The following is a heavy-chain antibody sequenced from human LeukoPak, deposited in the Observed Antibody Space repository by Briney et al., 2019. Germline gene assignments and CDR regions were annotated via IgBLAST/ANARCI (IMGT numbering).Heavy chain of an antibody. CDR2: INPNSGGT. V-gene: IGHV1-2*02. Sequence: ASVKVSCKASGYTFTGYYMHWVRQAPGQGLEWMGWINPNSGGTNYAQKFQGRVTMTRDTSISTAYMELSRLRSDDTAVYYCARDKVVPAAMHGFDPWGQGTLVTVSS. CDR1: GYTFTGYY. D-gene: IGHD2-2*01. CDR3: ARDKVVPAAMHGFDP. J-gene: IGHJ5*02.